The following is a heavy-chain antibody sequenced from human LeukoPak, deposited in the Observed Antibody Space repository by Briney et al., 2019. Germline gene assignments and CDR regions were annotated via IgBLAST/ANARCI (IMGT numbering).Heavy chain of an antibody. V-gene: IGHV4-30-2*01. CDR1: GGSISSGGYS. Sequence: SQTLSLTCAVSGGSISSGGYSWSWIRQPPGKGLEWIGYIYHSGSTYYNPSLKSRVTISVDRSKNQFSLKLSSVTAADTAVYYCARGRGNYGYWGQGTLVTVSS. D-gene: IGHD1-26*01. CDR2: IYHSGST. CDR3: ARGRGNYGY. J-gene: IGHJ4*02.